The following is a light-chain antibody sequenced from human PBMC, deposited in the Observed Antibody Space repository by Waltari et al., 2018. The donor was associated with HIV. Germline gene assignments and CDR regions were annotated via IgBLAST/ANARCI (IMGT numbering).Light chain of an antibody. CDR2: STN. V-gene: IGLV8-61*01. CDR3: SLYMGGGIWV. Sequence: QTVVTQEPSFSVSPGGTVTLTCGLSSGSVSASYCPSWYQQTPGQAPRMLCDSTNTRAPGVPDLFSGSILGNKAAPTITGAQADDESVYYCSLYMGGGIWVFGGGTKLTVL. CDR1: SGSVSASYC. J-gene: IGLJ3*02.